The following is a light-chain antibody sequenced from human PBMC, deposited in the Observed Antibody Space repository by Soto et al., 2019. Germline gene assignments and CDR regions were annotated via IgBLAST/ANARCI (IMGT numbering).Light chain of an antibody. CDR1: SSNLGSNY. CDR3: AAWDDSLSGSYV. V-gene: IGLV1-47*01. J-gene: IGLJ1*01. CDR2: RNN. Sequence: QSVLTQPPSASGTPGQRVTISCSGSSSNLGSNYVYWYQQLPGTAPKLLIYRNNQRPSGVPDRFSGSTSGTSASLAISGLLSADEDDYYCAAWDDSLSGSYVFGTGTKVTVL.